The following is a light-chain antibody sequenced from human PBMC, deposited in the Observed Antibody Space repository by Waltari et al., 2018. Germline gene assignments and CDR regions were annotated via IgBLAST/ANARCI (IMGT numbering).Light chain of an antibody. CDR3: QTWDSGIWV. CDR2: LNADGSH. J-gene: IGLJ2*01. Sequence: QVVLTQSPSASASLGASVKLTCTLSRGYTYYDITWHQKRPGKGPRYLMILNADGSHTTGDRLPHRFSGSSSGADRYLTISSLQSEDESDYYCQTWDSGIWVFGGGTKLTVL. CDR1: RGYTYYD. V-gene: IGLV4-69*01.